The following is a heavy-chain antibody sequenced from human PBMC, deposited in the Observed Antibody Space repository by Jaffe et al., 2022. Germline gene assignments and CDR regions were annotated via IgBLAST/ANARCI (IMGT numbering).Heavy chain of an antibody. J-gene: IGHJ3*02. CDR1: GFTFSSYA. V-gene: IGHV3-23*01. D-gene: IGHD2-15*01. CDR2: ISGSGGST. Sequence: EVQLLESGGGLVQPGGSLRLSCAASGFTFSSYAMSWVRQAPGKGLEWVSAISGSGGSTYYADSVKGRFTISRDNSKNTLYLQMNSLRAEDTAVYYCAKAPPRDIVVVVAATLDDAFDIWGQGTMVTVSS. CDR3: AKAPPRDIVVVVAATLDDAFDI.